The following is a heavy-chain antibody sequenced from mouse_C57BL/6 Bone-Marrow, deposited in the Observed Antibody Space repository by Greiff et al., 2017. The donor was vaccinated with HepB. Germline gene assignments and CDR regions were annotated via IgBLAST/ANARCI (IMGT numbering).Heavy chain of an antibody. CDR2: IFPGSGST. Sequence: QVQLKESGPELVKPGASVKISCKASGYTFTDYYINWVKQRPGQGLEWIGWIFPGSGSTYYNEKFKGKATLTVDKSSSTAYMLLSSLTSEDSAVYFCAREEYGPYYFDYWGQGTTLTVSS. J-gene: IGHJ2*01. V-gene: IGHV1-75*01. D-gene: IGHD2-10*02. CDR1: GYTFTDYY. CDR3: AREEYGPYYFDY.